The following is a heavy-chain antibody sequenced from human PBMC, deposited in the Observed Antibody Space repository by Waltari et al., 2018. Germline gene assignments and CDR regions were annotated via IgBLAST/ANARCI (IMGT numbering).Heavy chain of an antibody. D-gene: IGHD2-15*01. Sequence: QLQLQESGPGLVKPSETLSLTCTVSGGSISSSSYYWGWIRQPPGKGLEWIGSIYYSGSTYYNPSLKSRVTISVDTSKNQFSLKLSSVTAADTAVYYCARVGGPRPFDYWGQGTLVTVSS. V-gene: IGHV4-39*07. CDR2: IYYSGST. CDR3: ARVGGPRPFDY. J-gene: IGHJ4*02. CDR1: GGSISSSSYY.